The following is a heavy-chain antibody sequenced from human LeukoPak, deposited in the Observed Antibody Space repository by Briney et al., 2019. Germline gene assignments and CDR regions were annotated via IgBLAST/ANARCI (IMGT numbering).Heavy chain of an antibody. V-gene: IGHV1-2*02. J-gene: IGHJ5*02. CDR3: ARGLFFATVTGGWFDP. D-gene: IGHD4-17*01. Sequence: ASVKVSCKASGYTFTGYYMHWVRQAPGQGLEWMGWINPNSGGTNYAQKFQGRVTMTRDTSISTAYMELSSLRSEDTAVYYCARGLFFATVTGGWFDPWGQGTLVTVSS. CDR2: INPNSGGT. CDR1: GYTFTGYY.